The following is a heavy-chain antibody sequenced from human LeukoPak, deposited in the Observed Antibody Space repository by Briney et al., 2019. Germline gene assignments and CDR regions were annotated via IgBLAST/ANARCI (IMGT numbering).Heavy chain of an antibody. J-gene: IGHJ3*02. CDR1: GFTFSSFG. D-gene: IGHD2-15*01. V-gene: IGHV3-30*03. Sequence: GGSLRLSCAASGFTFSSFGMHWVRQAPGKGLEWVAVISYDGGNKYYADSVKGRFTISRDNSKNTLYLQMNSLRAEDTAVYYCARPTSYCSGGSCYHYDAFDIWGQGTMVTVSS. CDR3: ARPTSYCSGGSCYHYDAFDI. CDR2: ISYDGGNK.